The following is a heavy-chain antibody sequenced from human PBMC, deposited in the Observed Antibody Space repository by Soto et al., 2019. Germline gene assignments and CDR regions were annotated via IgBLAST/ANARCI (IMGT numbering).Heavy chain of an antibody. CDR1: GFTFSIHG. J-gene: IGHJ4*02. Sequence: PGGSLRLSCAASGFTFSIHGMHWVRPASGKGLEWVAVISYDGSNKYYADAVKGRFTISRDNSNNTLYLQMNSLRAEDTAVYYCAKGARTWIQLWYHDYWGQGTLVTVSS. D-gene: IGHD5-18*01. CDR2: ISYDGSNK. V-gene: IGHV3-30*18. CDR3: AKGARTWIQLWYHDY.